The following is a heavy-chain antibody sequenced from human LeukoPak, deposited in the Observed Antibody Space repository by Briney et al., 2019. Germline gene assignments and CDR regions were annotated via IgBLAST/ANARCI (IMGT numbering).Heavy chain of an antibody. V-gene: IGHV4-59*01. CDR1: GGSISSYY. J-gene: IGHJ5*02. CDR2: IYYSGST. CDR3: ARGEGYCSGGSCYNWFDP. D-gene: IGHD2-15*01. Sequence: PSETLSLTCTASGGSISSYYWSWIRQPPGKGLEWIGYIYYSGSTNYNPSLKSRVTISVDTSKNQFSQKLSSVTAADTAVYYCARGEGYCSGGSCYNWFDPWGQGTLVTVSS.